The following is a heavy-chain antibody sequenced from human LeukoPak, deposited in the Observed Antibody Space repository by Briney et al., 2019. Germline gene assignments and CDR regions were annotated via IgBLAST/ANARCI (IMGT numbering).Heavy chain of an antibody. CDR3: ARQGGLGSYSTGSWFDP. CDR1: GFTFSNYG. V-gene: IGHV3-33*01. J-gene: IGHJ5*02. D-gene: IGHD1-26*01. Sequence: GGSLRLSCGASGFTFSNYGMHWVRQAPGKGLEWLAVIWYEGTNKYYADSVRGRFTNSRDNSKNTLYLQMNSLRVEDTAVYYCARQGGLGSYSTGSWFDPWGQGTLVSVSS. CDR2: IWYEGTNK.